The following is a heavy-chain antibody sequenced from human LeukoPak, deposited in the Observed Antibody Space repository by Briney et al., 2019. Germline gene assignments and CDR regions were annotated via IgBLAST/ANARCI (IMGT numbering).Heavy chain of an antibody. CDR3: ARAGGGYYDFWSGYYTPFFDC. Sequence: SETLSLTCAVCGGSFSGYYWSWIRQPPGKGLEWIGEINHSGSTNYNPSLKSRVTISVDTSKNQFSLKLSSVTAADTAVYYCARAGGGYYDFWSGYYTPFFDCWGQGTLVTVSS. J-gene: IGHJ4*02. V-gene: IGHV4-34*01. CDR2: INHSGST. D-gene: IGHD3-3*01. CDR1: GGSFSGYY.